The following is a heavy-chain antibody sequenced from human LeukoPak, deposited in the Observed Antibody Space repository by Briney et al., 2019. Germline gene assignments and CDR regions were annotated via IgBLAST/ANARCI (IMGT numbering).Heavy chain of an antibody. CDR1: GGTFSSYA. CDR3: ARAIAAAGTGAPLDY. CDR2: IIPILGIA. J-gene: IGHJ4*02. D-gene: IGHD6-13*01. V-gene: IGHV1-69*04. Sequence: SVKVSCKASGGTFSSYAISWVRQAPGQGLEWMGRIIPILGIANYAQKFQGRVTITADKSTSTAYMELSSLRSEDTAVYYCARAIAAAGTGAPLDYWGQGTLVTVSS.